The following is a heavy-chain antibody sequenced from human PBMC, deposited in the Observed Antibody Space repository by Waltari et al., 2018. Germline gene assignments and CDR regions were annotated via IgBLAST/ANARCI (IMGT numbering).Heavy chain of an antibody. CDR3: ATGYCRTTGCTPTIYYFYYGMDV. Sequence: EMQVMESGGRRAEPGASLRLSCAASGPPRKHTEGHWVRQSPGRGLEWVSYISNSGNTKKYADSVRCRFTISRDNSDNLVSLQMNSLRPDDSGIYYCATGYCRTTGCTPTIYYFYYGMDVWGQGTKV. CDR1: GPPRKHT. J-gene: IGHJ6*02. CDR2: ISNSGNTK. V-gene: IGHV3-48*03. D-gene: IGHD2-15*01.